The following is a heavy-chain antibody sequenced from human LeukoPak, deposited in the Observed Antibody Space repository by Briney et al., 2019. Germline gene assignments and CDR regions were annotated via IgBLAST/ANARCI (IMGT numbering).Heavy chain of an antibody. CDR3: AKEGWAGSYGFNYYYYGMDV. D-gene: IGHD3-10*01. J-gene: IGHJ6*02. V-gene: IGHV3-23*01. CDR2: ISGSGGST. CDR1: GFTFSNYA. Sequence: SGGSLRLSCAASGFTFSNYAMSWVRQAPGMGLEWVSAISGSGGSTYYADSVKGRFTISRDNSKNTLYLQMNSLRAEDTAVYYCAKEGWAGSYGFNYYYYGMDVWGQGTTVTVSS.